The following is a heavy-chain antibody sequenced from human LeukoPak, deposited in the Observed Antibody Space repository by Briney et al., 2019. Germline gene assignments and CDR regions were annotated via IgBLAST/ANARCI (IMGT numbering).Heavy chain of an antibody. J-gene: IGHJ4*02. D-gene: IGHD1-26*01. CDR2: ISGSGGST. Sequence: GGSLRLSCAASGFTFSSYAMSWVRQAPGKGLEWVSAISGSGGSTYYADSVKGRFTISRDNSKNTVYLQMNSLRAEDTAVYYCAKDRGLVGATPSNFDYWGQGTLVTVSS. V-gene: IGHV3-23*01. CDR1: GFTFSSYA. CDR3: AKDRGLVGATPSNFDY.